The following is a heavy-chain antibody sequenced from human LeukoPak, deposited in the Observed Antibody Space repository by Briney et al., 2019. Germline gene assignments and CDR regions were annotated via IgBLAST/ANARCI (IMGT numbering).Heavy chain of an antibody. V-gene: IGHV4-34*01. D-gene: IGHD6-19*01. CDR3: ARRAYSSGWYYFDY. J-gene: IGHJ4*02. CDR1: GGSFSGYY. Sequence: KPSETLSLTCAVYGGSFSGYYWSWIRQSPGKGLEWIGEINHSGSTNYNPSLKSRVTISVDTSKNQFSLKLSSVTAADTAVYYCARRAYSSGWYYFDYWGQGTLVTVSS. CDR2: INHSGST.